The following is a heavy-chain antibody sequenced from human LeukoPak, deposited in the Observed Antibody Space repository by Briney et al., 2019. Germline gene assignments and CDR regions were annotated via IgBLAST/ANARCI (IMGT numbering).Heavy chain of an antibody. V-gene: IGHV3-11*01. D-gene: IGHD6-13*01. CDR3: AREGSSWPFFDY. CDR2: ISSSGSTI. J-gene: IGHJ4*02. Sequence: GGSLTLSCAASGFTFSDYYVSWIRQAPGGGLEWVSYISSSGSTIYYADSVKGRFTISRDNAKNSLYLQMNRLRAEDTAVYYCAREGSSWPFFDYGGQGTLDPVSS. CDR1: GFTFSDYY.